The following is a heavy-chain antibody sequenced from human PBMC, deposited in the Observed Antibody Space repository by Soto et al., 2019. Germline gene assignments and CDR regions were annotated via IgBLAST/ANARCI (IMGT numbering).Heavy chain of an antibody. D-gene: IGHD2-2*01. CDR3: ARLGGHCSSCSCFGFYVMEV. CDR1: GGSISSYY. J-gene: IGHJ6*04. CDR2: VHHSSGS. V-gene: IGHV4-59*08. Sequence: PSETLSLTCTVSGGSISSYYCSWIRQPPGKGLEWIGYVHHSSGSHYNPSLKSRVAISLDTSKSQFSLKLTSVTATDTAVYYFARLGGHCSSCSCFGFYVMEVWGEGTSVAVTS.